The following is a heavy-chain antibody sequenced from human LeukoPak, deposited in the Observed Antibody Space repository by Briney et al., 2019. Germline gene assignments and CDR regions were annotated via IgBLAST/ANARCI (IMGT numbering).Heavy chain of an antibody. D-gene: IGHD3-22*01. CDR3: ARVPLGVYYYDSSGYYYFDY. Sequence: GASVKVSCKASGYTFTDYYMHWVRQAPGQGLEWMGWINPNTGGTNYAQKFQGRVTMTRDTSIRTAYVELSRLRSDDTVVYYCARVPLGVYYYDSSGYYYFDYWGQGTLVTVSS. CDR1: GYTFTDYY. CDR2: INPNTGGT. J-gene: IGHJ4*02. V-gene: IGHV1-2*02.